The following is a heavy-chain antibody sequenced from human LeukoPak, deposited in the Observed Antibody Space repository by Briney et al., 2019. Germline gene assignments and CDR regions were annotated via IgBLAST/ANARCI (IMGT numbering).Heavy chain of an antibody. Sequence: GGSLRLSCAASGFTFSSYAMSWVRQAPGKGLEWVSAISGSGGSTYYADSVKGRFTISRDNSKNTLYLQMNSLRAEDTAVYYCAKDRHYYDSSGYYYWNFDLWGRGTLVTVSS. V-gene: IGHV3-23*01. CDR2: ISGSGGST. J-gene: IGHJ2*01. CDR1: GFTFSSYA. D-gene: IGHD3-22*01. CDR3: AKDRHYYDSSGYYYWNFDL.